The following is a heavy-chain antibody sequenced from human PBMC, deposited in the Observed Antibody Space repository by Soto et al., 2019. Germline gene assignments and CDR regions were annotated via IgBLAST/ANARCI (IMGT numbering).Heavy chain of an antibody. V-gene: IGHV1-2*04. CDR3: ARGGYDFWSGSDY. Sequence: ASVKVSCKAFGYTFTGYYMHWVRQAPGQGLEWMGWINPNSGGTNYAQKFQGWVTMTRDTSISTAYMELSRLRSDDTAVYYCARGGYDFWSGSDYWGQGTLVTVSS. CDR1: GYTFTGYY. CDR2: INPNSGGT. D-gene: IGHD3-3*01. J-gene: IGHJ4*02.